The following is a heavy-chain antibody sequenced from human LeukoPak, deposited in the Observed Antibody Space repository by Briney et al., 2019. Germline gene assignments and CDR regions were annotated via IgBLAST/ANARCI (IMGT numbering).Heavy chain of an antibody. D-gene: IGHD3-9*01. CDR2: IYYSGST. CDR3: ARTNPDILTGYYRPYYFDY. J-gene: IGHJ4*02. CDR1: GGXISSYY. V-gene: IGHV4-59*01. Sequence: PSETLSLTCTVSGGXISSYYCSWIRQPPGKGLEWIGYIYYSGSTNYNPSLKSRVTISVDTSKNQLSLKLSSVTAADTAVYYCARTNPDILTGYYRPYYFDYWGQGTLVTVSS.